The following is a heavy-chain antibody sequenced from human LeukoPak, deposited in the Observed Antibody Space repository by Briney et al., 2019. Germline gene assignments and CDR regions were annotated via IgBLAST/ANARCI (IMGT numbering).Heavy chain of an antibody. CDR2: IYYSGST. J-gene: IGHJ4*02. Sequence: KPSETLSLTCTVSGGSISSYYWSWIRQPPGKGLEWIGYIYYSGSTNYNPSLKSRVTISVDTSKNQFSLKLSSVTAADTAVYYCARGGLSPIVVVPAAISGDLSFDYWGQGTLVTVSS. D-gene: IGHD2-2*01. CDR3: ARGGLSPIVVVPAAISGDLSFDY. CDR1: GGSISSYY. V-gene: IGHV4-59*12.